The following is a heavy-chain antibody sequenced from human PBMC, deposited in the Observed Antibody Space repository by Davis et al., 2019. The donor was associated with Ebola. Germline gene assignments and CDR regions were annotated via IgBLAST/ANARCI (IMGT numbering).Heavy chain of an antibody. CDR1: GFTFSSYG. CDR2: ISYDGSNK. Sequence: GGSLRLSCAASGFTFSSYGMHWVRQAPGKGLEWVAVISYDGSNKYYADSVKGRFTISRDNSKNTLYLQMNSLRAEDTAVYYCAKGIWFDPWGQGTLVTVSS. J-gene: IGHJ5*02. V-gene: IGHV3-30*18. CDR3: AKGIWFDP.